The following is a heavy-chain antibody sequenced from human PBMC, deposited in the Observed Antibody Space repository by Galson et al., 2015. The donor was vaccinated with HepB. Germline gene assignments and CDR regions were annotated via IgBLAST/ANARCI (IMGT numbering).Heavy chain of an antibody. J-gene: IGHJ5*02. CDR2: INAGNGYT. CDR3: ARTSPYCSSTSCYSHWFDP. CDR1: GYTFADYA. Sequence: SVKVSCKAPGYTFADYAMHWVRQAPGLRLEWMGWINAGNGYTKYSQKFQGRVTLTRDTSASTAYMELSSLRSEDTAVYYCARTSPYCSSTSCYSHWFDPWGQGTLVTVSS. D-gene: IGHD2-2*01. V-gene: IGHV1-3*01.